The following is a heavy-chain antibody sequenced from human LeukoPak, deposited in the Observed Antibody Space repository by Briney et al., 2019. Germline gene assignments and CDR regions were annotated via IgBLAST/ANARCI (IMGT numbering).Heavy chain of an antibody. CDR3: ARAYYYDSSGYYHYYFDY. Sequence: GASVKVSCKASGYTFTSYDINWVRQATGQGLEWMGWMNPNSGNTGYAQKFQGRVTMTRNTSISTAYMELSRLRSDDTAVYYCARAYYYDSSGYYHYYFDYWGQGTLVTVSS. J-gene: IGHJ4*02. D-gene: IGHD3-22*01. CDR1: GYTFTSYD. V-gene: IGHV1-8*01. CDR2: MNPNSGNT.